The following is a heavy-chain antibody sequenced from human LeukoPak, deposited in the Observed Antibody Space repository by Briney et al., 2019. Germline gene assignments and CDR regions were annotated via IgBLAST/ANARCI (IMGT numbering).Heavy chain of an antibody. V-gene: IGHV3-23*01. J-gene: IGHJ4*02. CDR1: GFTFSNSG. D-gene: IGHD3-16*01. CDR2: ITGSGDNT. Sequence: PGGSLRLSCAASGFTFSNSGMSWVRQAPGKGLELVSAITGSGDNTYYADSVKGRFTLSTDNSKNTLYLQMSSLRAEDTAVYYCAKMGGYFDYWGQGTLVTVSS. CDR3: AKMGGYFDY.